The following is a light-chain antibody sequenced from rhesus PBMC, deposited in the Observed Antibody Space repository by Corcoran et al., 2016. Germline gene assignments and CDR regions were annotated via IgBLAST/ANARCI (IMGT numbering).Light chain of an antibody. V-gene: IGKV1-69*01. CDR1: QDISSW. J-gene: IGKJ3*01. CDR3: QQHDYSPFT. CDR2: RAS. Sequence: IQMTQSPSSLSASVGDRVTVTCRARQDISSWLAWYQQKPGKAPELLIYRASNLETGVPSRFSGSGSGTDFTLTISRLQPEDIATYYCQQHDYSPFTFGPGTKLDIK.